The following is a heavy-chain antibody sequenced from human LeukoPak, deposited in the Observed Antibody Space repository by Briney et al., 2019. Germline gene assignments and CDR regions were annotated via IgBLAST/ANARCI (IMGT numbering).Heavy chain of an antibody. CDR1: GGTFSSYT. CDR2: IIPILGIA. Sequence: ASVKVSCKASGGTFSSYTISWVRQAPGQGLEWMGGIIPILGIANYAQKFQGRVTITADKSTSTAYMELSSLRSEDTAVYYCARDQGYSYGPPFGYWGQGTLVTVSS. J-gene: IGHJ4*02. CDR3: ARDQGYSYGPPFGY. D-gene: IGHD5-18*01. V-gene: IGHV1-69*04.